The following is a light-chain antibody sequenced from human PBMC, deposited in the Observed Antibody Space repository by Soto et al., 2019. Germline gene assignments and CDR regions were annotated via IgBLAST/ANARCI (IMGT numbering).Light chain of an antibody. CDR3: HQYSDWPPFT. CDR2: GAS. J-gene: IGKJ3*01. Sequence: DIVMTQSPATLSVSPGERVTLSCRASQSISTKLAWYQQKPGQAPRLLIYGASTWATGVPAWFSGSGSGTADILIINSLQNEDFSVSLCHQYSDWPPFTFGPGTKVDVK. V-gene: IGKV3-15*01. CDR1: QSISTK.